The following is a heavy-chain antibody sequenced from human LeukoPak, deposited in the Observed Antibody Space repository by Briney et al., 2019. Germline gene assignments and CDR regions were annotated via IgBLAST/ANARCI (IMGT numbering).Heavy chain of an antibody. Sequence: SETLSLTCAVYGGSFSGYYWSWIRQPPGKGLEWIGEINHSGSTNYNPSLKSRVTISVDTSKNQFSLKLSSVTAADTAVYYCAGTGYNWNWFDPWGQGTLVTVSS. CDR3: AGTGYNWNWFDP. CDR2: INHSGST. J-gene: IGHJ5*02. CDR1: GGSFSGYY. V-gene: IGHV4-34*01. D-gene: IGHD1-1*01.